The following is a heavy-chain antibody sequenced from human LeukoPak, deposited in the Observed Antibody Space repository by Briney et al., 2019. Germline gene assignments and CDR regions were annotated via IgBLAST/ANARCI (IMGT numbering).Heavy chain of an antibody. J-gene: IGHJ4*02. CDR3: ARDGQAFNSNWDYFEY. CDR1: RFTFDTFA. D-gene: IGHD7-27*01. V-gene: IGHV3-23*01. Sequence: GESLRLSCVASRFTFDTFAMSWVRQAPGKGLEWVSGIGNTETYYSDSVKGRFTISRDNSKSTIYLHMSNLRAEDTALYYCARDGQAFNSNWDYFEYWGQGTPVTVSS. CDR2: IGNTET.